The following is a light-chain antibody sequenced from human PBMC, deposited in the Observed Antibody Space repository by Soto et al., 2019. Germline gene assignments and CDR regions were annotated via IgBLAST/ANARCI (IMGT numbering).Light chain of an antibody. Sequence: EIVLRQYTGALSLSPEKRAPLSCRSSQTVTRNYLAWHQQKPGQAPRLVIYDIFTRATGVPTRISGSGSGTEFTLTISSLQSEDFAVYYCQQYNSWPLTFGGGTKVDIK. CDR3: QQYNSWPLT. V-gene: IGKV3D-15*01. CDR2: DIF. CDR1: QTVTRN. J-gene: IGKJ4*01.